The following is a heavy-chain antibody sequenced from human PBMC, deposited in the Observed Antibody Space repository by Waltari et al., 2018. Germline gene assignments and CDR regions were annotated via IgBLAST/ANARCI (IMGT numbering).Heavy chain of an antibody. V-gene: IGHV4-4*07. D-gene: IGHD3-22*01. CDR1: GGSISSYY. CDR2: ISTSGST. J-gene: IGHJ4*02. CDR3: ARETYYYDSSGYYYGFDY. Sequence: QVQLQESGPGLVKPSETLSLTCTVSGGSISSYYWSWIRQTAGKGLEWIGRISTSGSTNYNPSLKSRVTMSVDTSKNHFSLKLSSVTAADTAVYYCARETYYYDSSGYYYGFDYWGQGTLVTVSS.